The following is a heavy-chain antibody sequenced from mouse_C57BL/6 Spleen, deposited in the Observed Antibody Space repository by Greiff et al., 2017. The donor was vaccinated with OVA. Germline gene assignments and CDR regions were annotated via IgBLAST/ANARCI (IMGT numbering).Heavy chain of an antibody. Sequence: EVMLVESGGGLVKPGGSLKLSCAASGFTFSDYGMHWVRQAPEKGLEWVAYISSGSSTIYYADTVKGRFTISRDNAKNTLFMQMTSLRSEDTAMYYCARKAWDVEGDYWGQGTTLTVSS. CDR2: ISSGSSTI. CDR1: GFTFSDYG. CDR3: ARKAWDVEGDY. D-gene: IGHD4-1*01. V-gene: IGHV5-17*01. J-gene: IGHJ2*01.